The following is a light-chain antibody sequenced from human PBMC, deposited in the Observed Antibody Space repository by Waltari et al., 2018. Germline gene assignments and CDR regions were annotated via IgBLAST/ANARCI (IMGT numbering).Light chain of an antibody. V-gene: IGKV4-1*01. CDR2: ATS. J-gene: IGKJ4*01. CDR3: QQYYNTPIT. CDR1: QSVFYSARNKNY. Sequence: DIVMTQSPDSLAVSLGERATINCKSAQSVFYSARNKNYLSWYQQKPGQPPKLLIYATSTREFGVPDRFSGSGSGTDFTLTISGLQAEDVAIYYCQQYYNTPITFGGGTRVEIK.